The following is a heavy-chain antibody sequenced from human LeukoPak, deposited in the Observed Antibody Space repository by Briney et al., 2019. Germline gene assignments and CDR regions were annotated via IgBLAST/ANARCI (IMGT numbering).Heavy chain of an antibody. CDR1: GFTFSSYA. CDR2: ISGSGGST. V-gene: IGHV3-23*01. CDR3: AKDLRQYYYDSSGYYPY. Sequence: PGGSLRLSCAASGFTFSSYAMSWVRQAPGKGLEWASAISGSGGSTYYADSVKGRFTISRDNSKNTLYLQMNSLRAEDTAVYYCAKDLRQYYYDSSGYYPYWGQGTLVTVSS. D-gene: IGHD3-22*01. J-gene: IGHJ4*02.